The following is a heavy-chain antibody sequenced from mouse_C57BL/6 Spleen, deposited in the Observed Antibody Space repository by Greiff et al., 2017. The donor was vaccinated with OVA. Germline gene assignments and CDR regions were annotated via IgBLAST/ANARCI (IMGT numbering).Heavy chain of an antibody. D-gene: IGHD4-1*01. CDR1: GYTFTSYW. CDR3: ARGAYRLGRDDCDY. J-gene: IGHJ2*01. V-gene: IGHV1-55*01. CDR2: IYPGSGST. Sequence: QVQLQQPGAELVKPGASVKMSCKASGYTFTSYWITWVKQRPGQGLEWIGDIYPGSGSTNYNEKFKSKATLTVDTSSSTAYMQLSSLTSEDSAVYYCARGAYRLGRDDCDYWGQGTTLTVSS.